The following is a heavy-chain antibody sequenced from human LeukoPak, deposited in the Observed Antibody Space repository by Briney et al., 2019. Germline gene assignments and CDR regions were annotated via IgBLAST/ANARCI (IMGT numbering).Heavy chain of an antibody. Sequence: GGSLRLSCAASGFTFSSYTMNWVRQAPGKGLEWVSSISTSSSYIYYADSVKGRFTISRDNAKNSLYLQMNSLRAEDTAVYYCARDRAPYYYGSGSSPGFDPWGQGTLVTVSS. CDR2: ISTSSSYI. D-gene: IGHD3-10*01. V-gene: IGHV3-21*04. J-gene: IGHJ5*02. CDR3: ARDRAPYYYGSGSSPGFDP. CDR1: GFTFSSYT.